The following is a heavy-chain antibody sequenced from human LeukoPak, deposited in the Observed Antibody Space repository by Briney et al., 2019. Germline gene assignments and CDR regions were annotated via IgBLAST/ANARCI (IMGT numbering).Heavy chain of an antibody. CDR1: GFTFSSYA. CDR3: ARDTKLVEDYGMDV. V-gene: IGHV3-30-3*01. Sequence: PGRSLRLSCAASGFTFSSYAMHWVRQAPGKGLEWVAVISYDGSNKYYADSVKGRFTISRDNSKNTLYLQMNSLRAEDTAVYYCARDTKLVEDYGMDVWGQGTTVTVSS. CDR2: ISYDGSNK. J-gene: IGHJ6*02. D-gene: IGHD6-6*01.